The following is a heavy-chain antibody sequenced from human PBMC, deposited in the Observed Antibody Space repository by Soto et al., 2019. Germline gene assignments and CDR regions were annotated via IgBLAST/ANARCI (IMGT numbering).Heavy chain of an antibody. Sequence: QVQLVESGGGVVQPGRSLRLSCAASGFTFSSYGMHWVRQAPGKGLEWVAVISYDGSNKYYADSVKGRFTISRDNSKNTLYLQMNSLRAEDTAVYYCAKDGGYWGQGTLFTVSS. D-gene: IGHD2-15*01. V-gene: IGHV3-30*18. CDR3: AKDGGY. J-gene: IGHJ4*02. CDR1: GFTFSSYG. CDR2: ISYDGSNK.